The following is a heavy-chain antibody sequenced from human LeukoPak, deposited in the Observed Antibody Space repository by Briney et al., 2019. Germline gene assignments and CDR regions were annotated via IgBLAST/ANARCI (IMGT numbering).Heavy chain of an antibody. Sequence: ASVKVSCKASGYTFNNSGISWVRQAPGQGLEWMGRIIPILGIANYAQKFQGRVTITADKSTSTAYMELSSLRSEDTAVYYCAVLVPPYWYFDLWGRGTLVTVSS. D-gene: IGHD2-15*01. J-gene: IGHJ2*01. V-gene: IGHV1-69*04. CDR3: AVLVPPYWYFDL. CDR2: IIPILGIA. CDR1: GYTFNNSG.